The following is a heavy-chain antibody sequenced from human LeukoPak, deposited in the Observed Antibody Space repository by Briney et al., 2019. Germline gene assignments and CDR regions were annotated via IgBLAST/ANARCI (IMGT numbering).Heavy chain of an antibody. CDR1: GFTFSDYY. J-gene: IGHJ4*02. CDR3: ARDYIGSYYYDSSGYLDY. Sequence: GGSLRLSCAASGFTFSDYYMSWIRQAPGKGLELVSYISSSGSTIYYADSLKGRFTISRDNAKNSLYLQMNSLRAEDTAVYYCARDYIGSYYYDSSGYLDYWGQGTLVTVSS. D-gene: IGHD3-22*01. CDR2: ISSSGSTI. V-gene: IGHV3-11*01.